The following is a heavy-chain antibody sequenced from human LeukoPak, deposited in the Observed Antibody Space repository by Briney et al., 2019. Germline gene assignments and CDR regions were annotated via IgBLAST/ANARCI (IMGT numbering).Heavy chain of an antibody. Sequence: GGSLRLSCAASGFTIRSYWMSWVRQAPGKGLDWVANIKQDGSERYYVDSVKGRFTISRDNAKNSLYLQMNSLRAEDTAVYYCARGYGDYGVLYYFDYWGQGTLVTVSS. CDR1: GFTIRSYW. V-gene: IGHV3-7*03. D-gene: IGHD4-17*01. CDR3: ARGYGDYGVLYYFDY. J-gene: IGHJ4*02. CDR2: IKQDGSER.